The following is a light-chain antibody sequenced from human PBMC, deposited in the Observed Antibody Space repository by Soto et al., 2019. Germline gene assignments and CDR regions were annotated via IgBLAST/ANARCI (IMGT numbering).Light chain of an antibody. Sequence: DIQLTQSPSSLSASVGDRVTFTCQASQGVRNYLNWYQQKSGQAPKLLIHDASNLQTGVPSTFSGSGSDTEFTFTISSLQPDDFATYYCQQYNTYGLTFGGGTKLEIK. CDR3: QQYNTYGLT. J-gene: IGKJ4*02. CDR1: QGVRNY. CDR2: DAS. V-gene: IGKV1-33*01.